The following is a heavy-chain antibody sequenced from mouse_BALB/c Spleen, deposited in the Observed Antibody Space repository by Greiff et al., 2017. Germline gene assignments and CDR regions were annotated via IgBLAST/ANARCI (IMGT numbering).Heavy chain of an antibody. CDR2: ISSGGSYT. CDR3: ARPDSSGYSQAWFAY. J-gene: IGHJ3*01. V-gene: IGHV5-6*01. CDR1: GFTFSSYG. Sequence: DVHLVESGGDLVKPGGSLKLSCAASGFTFSSYGMSWVRQTPDKRLEWVATISSGGSYTYYPDSVKGRFTISRDNAKNTLYLQMSSLKSEDTAMYYCARPDSSGYSQAWFAYWGQGTLVTVSA. D-gene: IGHD3-2*01.